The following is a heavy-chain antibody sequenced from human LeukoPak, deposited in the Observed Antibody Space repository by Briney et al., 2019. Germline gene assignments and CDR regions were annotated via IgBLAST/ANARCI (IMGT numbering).Heavy chain of an antibody. CDR2: IAYDGSNK. V-gene: IGHV3-30-3*01. D-gene: IGHD3-22*01. CDR1: GFSFSSYA. J-gene: IGHJ4*02. Sequence: PGRSLRLSCAASGFSFSSYAMYWVRQAPGKGLEWVAIIAYDGSNKDYADSVKGRFTISRDNSKNTLYLQMNSLRVEDTAVYYCARVKSLYYDSSGYYFDSWAQGTLVTVSS. CDR3: ARVKSLYYDSSGYYFDS.